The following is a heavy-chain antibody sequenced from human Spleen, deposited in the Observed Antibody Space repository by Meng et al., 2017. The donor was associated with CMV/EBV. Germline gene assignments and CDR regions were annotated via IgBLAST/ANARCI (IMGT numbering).Heavy chain of an antibody. D-gene: IGHD1-7*01. CDR1: GFPFSSYG. CDR3: VGQLELRISYYGMDV. J-gene: IGHJ6*02. Sequence: LSLTCAASGFPFSSYGMHWVRQAPGKGLQWVAFLRYDGSNKYYADSVKGRLTISSNNSKNTLYLQKNRLRAEDTAVYYCVGQLELRISYYGMDVWGQGTTVTVSS. V-gene: IGHV3-30*02. CDR2: LRYDGSNK.